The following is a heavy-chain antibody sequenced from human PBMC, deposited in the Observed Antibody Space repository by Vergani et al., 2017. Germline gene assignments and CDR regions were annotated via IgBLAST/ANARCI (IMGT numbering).Heavy chain of an antibody. CDR2: IGTAGDT. V-gene: IGHV3-13*01. CDR3: ARRDSSSPALDY. D-gene: IGHD6-6*01. J-gene: IGHJ4*02. Sequence: EVQLLESGGGLVQPGGSLRLSCAASGFTFSSYAMRWVRQVPGKGLAWVSAIGTAGDTYYPGSVNGRFTISRENAKNSLYLQMNGLRAGDTAVYYCARRDSSSPALDYWGQGTLVTVSS. CDR1: GFTFSSYA.